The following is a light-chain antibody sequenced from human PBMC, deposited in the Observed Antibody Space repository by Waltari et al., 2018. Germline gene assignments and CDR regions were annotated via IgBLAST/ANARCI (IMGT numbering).Light chain of an antibody. CDR1: RPIVGTYP. V-gene: IGLV1-44*01. CDR2: GNS. J-gene: IGLJ2*01. Sequence: QSARTQQASVPGTVGEKVPLSCPGNRPIVGTYPLGWYQQISHGAPKTVMFGNSLPSGIPDRFSGSKSGTTACLTISGLQPEDEAEYYCSTWDYSLSAVVFGGGTKLTVL. CDR3: STWDYSLSAVV.